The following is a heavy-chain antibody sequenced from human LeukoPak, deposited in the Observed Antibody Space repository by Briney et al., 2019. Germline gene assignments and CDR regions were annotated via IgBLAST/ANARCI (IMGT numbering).Heavy chain of an antibody. CDR1: GVSISSYY. CDR2: IYYSGST. V-gene: IGHV4-59*01. D-gene: IGHD3-10*01. J-gene: IGHJ4*02. Sequence: SSETLSLTCTVSGVSISSYYWSWLRQPPGKGLEWSGYIYYSGSTNYNPSLKSRVTISVDTSKNQFSLKLSSVTAADTAVYYCASAGHIRGASAHYFDYWGQGTLVTVSS. CDR3: ASAGHIRGASAHYFDY.